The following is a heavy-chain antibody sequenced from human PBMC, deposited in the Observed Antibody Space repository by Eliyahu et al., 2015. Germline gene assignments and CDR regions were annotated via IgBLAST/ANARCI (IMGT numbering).Heavy chain of an antibody. Sequence: EVQLVESGGGLVQPGXSLXLSCXASGFTXSXYAXXWVRQAPGXGLEWVSAISGSGGSTYYADSVKGRFTISRDNSKNTLYLQMNSLRAEDTAVYYCAKDVEGLVARFWSGPGCFDYWGQGTLVTVSS. V-gene: IGHV3-23*04. CDR2: ISGSGGST. CDR3: AKDVEGLVARFWSGPGCFDY. CDR1: GFTXSXYA. J-gene: IGHJ4*02. D-gene: IGHD3-3*01.